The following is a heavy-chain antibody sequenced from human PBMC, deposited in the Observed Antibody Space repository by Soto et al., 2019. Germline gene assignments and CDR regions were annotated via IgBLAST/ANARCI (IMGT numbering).Heavy chain of an antibody. CDR1: GYTFTSYD. Sequence: ASVKVSCKASGYTFTSYDINWVRQAPGQGLEWMGIINPNGGSTSYAQKFQGRVTMTRDTSTSTVYMELSSLRSEDTAVYYCARPPDYGDSLDYWGQGTLVIVSS. V-gene: IGHV1-46*03. J-gene: IGHJ4*02. D-gene: IGHD4-17*01. CDR3: ARPPDYGDSLDY. CDR2: INPNGGST.